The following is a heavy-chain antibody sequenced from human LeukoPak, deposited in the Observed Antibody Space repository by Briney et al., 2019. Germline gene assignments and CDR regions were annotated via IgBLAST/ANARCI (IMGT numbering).Heavy chain of an antibody. Sequence: ASAKVSCKAPGYTFTSYAISWVRQAPGQGLEWMGWISGYNGNTNYAQKLQGRVTMTTDTSTSTAYMELRSLRSDDTAVYYCARADFWSGYSYYYYGMDVWGQGTTVTVSS. CDR2: ISGYNGNT. CDR3: ARADFWSGYSYYYYGMDV. V-gene: IGHV1-18*01. D-gene: IGHD3-3*01. CDR1: GYTFTSYA. J-gene: IGHJ6*02.